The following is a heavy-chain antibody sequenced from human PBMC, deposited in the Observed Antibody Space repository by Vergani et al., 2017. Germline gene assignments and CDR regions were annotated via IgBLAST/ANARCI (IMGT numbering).Heavy chain of an antibody. Sequence: QVQLVQSGAEVKKPGASVKVSCKASGYTFTGYYMHWVRQAPGQGLEWMGWINPNSGGTNYAQKFQGWVTMTRDTSSSTAYIELSRLRSDDTAVYYCARGVGRDIVVVPAPELHYYCMDVWGQGTTVTVSS. CDR3: ARGVGRDIVVVPAPELHYYCMDV. J-gene: IGHJ6*02. CDR1: GYTFTGYY. D-gene: IGHD2-2*01. CDR2: INPNSGGT. V-gene: IGHV1-2*04.